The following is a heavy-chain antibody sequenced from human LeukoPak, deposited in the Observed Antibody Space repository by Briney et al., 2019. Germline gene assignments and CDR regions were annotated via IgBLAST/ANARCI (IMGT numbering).Heavy chain of an antibody. V-gene: IGHV3-23*01. J-gene: IGHJ4*02. CDR2: ISGSGGST. D-gene: IGHD2-15*01. Sequence: GGSLRLSCAASGFTFSSYAMSWVRQAPGKGLEWVSAISGSGGSTYDADSVKGRFTISRDNSKNTLDLQINSLRAGDTAVYYCAKGGMVVAATRYDYWGQGTLVTVSS. CDR3: AKGGMVVAATRYDY. CDR1: GFTFSSYA.